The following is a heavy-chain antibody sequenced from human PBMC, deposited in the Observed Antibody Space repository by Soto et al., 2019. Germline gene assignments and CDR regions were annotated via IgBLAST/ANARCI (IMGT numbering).Heavy chain of an antibody. CDR3: AKGGSGSYFYMDV. CDR2: ISGSGGST. CDR1: GFTFSSYA. D-gene: IGHD3-10*01. Sequence: LRLSCAASGFTFSSYAMSWVRQAPGKGLEWVSAISGSGGSTYYADSVKGRFTISRDNSKNTLYLQMNSLRAEDTAVYYCAKGGSGSYFYMDVWGQGTTVTVSS. V-gene: IGHV3-23*01. J-gene: IGHJ6*03.